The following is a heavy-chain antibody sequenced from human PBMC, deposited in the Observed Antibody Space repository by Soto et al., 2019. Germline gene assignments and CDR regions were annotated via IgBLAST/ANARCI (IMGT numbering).Heavy chain of an antibody. J-gene: IGHJ6*02. CDR2: MNPNSGNT. Sequence: ASVKVSCKASGYTFTSYDINWVRQATGQGLEWMGWMNPNSGNTGYAQKFQGRVTMTRNTSISTAYMKLSSLRSEDTAVYYCAGSFGFYYYYGMDVWGQGTTVTVS. CDR3: AGSFGFYYYYGMDV. V-gene: IGHV1-8*01. CDR1: GYTFTSYD. D-gene: IGHD3-10*01.